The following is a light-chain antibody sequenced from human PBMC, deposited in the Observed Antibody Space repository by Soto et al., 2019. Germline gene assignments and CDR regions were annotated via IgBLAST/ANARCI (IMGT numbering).Light chain of an antibody. Sequence: QSALTQPPSVSGSPGQSVTISCTGTSSDVGSYNRVSWYQQPPGTAPKLIIYEVSNRPSEVPDRFSGSKSGNTASLTISGLQAEDEADYYCSSYTSTSTLGVFGTGTQLTVL. CDR1: SSDVGSYNR. J-gene: IGLJ1*01. CDR3: SSYTSTSTLGV. CDR2: EVS. V-gene: IGLV2-18*02.